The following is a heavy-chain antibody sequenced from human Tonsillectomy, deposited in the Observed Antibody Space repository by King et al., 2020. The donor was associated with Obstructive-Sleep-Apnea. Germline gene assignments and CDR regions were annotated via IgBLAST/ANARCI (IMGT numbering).Heavy chain of an antibody. CDR3: TSVGSSWLGYYFDY. Sequence: VQLVESGGGLVQPGRSLRLSCTASGFTFGDYAMSWFRQAPGKGLEWVGFIRSKVYGGTTEYAASVKGRFTISRDDSKSIAYLQMNSLKTEDTAVYYCTSVGSSWLGYYFDYWGQGTLVTVSS. CDR1: GFTFGDYA. CDR2: IRSKVYGGTT. V-gene: IGHV3-49*03. D-gene: IGHD6-13*01. J-gene: IGHJ4*02.